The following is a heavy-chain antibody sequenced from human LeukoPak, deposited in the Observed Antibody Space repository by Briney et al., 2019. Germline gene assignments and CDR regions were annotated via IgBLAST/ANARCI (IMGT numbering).Heavy chain of an antibody. CDR3: ASSIVVVVADAFDI. V-gene: IGHV4-34*01. CDR2: INHSGST. D-gene: IGHD2-15*01. J-gene: IGHJ3*02. CDR1: GGSFSGYY. Sequence: KPSETLSLTCAVYGGSFSGYYWSWIRQPPGEGLEWIGEINHSGSTNYNPSLKSRVTISVDTSKNQFSLKLSSVTAADTAVYYCASSIVVVVADAFDIWGQGTMVTVSS.